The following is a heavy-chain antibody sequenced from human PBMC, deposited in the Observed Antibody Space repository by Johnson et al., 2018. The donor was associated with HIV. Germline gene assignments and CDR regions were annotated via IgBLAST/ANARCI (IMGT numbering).Heavy chain of an antibody. CDR2: IKSKPDGGTT. J-gene: IGHJ3*02. CDR1: GFTFSSYG. V-gene: IGHV3-15*01. CDR3: ARGNITMIVGTSYAFDI. Sequence: VQLVESGGGVVQPGRSLRLSCAASGFTFSSYGMHWVRQAPGKGLEWVGSIKSKPDGGTTDYSAPVNGRFTLSRDDSKNTLYLQMGSLRAEDMAVYYCARGNITMIVGTSYAFDIWGQGTMVTVSS. D-gene: IGHD3-22*01.